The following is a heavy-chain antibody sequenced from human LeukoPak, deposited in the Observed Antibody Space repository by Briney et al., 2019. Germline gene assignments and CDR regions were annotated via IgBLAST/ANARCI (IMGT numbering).Heavy chain of an antibody. J-gene: IGHJ4*02. CDR2: IYHSGST. D-gene: IGHD3-22*01. Sequence: SETLSLTCAVSGYSISSGYYWDWIRQPPGKGLEWIGNIYHSGSTYYNPSLKSRVTISVDTSKNQFSRKLSSVTAADTAVYYCARQYWDDSKLDYWGQGTLVTVSS. CDR1: GYSISSGYY. V-gene: IGHV4-38-2*01. CDR3: ARQYWDDSKLDY.